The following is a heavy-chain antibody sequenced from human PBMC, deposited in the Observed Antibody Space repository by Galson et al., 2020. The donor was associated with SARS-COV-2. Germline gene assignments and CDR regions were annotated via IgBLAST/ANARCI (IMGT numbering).Heavy chain of an antibody. V-gene: IGHV3-7*01. CDR1: GFTFSSYR. Sequence: GESLRLSCAASGFTFSSYRMNWVRQAPGKGLEWVANIKEDGSEKTYVDSVKGRFSISRDNAKNSLYLQMNSLRDEDTAVYYCARRGPPDFDIWRQGTMIAVSS. CDR3: ARRGPPDFDI. J-gene: IGHJ3*02. CDR2: IKEDGSEK. D-gene: IGHD3-10*01.